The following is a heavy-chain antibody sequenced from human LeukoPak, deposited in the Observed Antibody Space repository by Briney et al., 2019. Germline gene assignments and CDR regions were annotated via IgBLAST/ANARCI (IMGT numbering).Heavy chain of an antibody. D-gene: IGHD4-17*01. CDR2: INPNSGGT. CDR3: ARSVYTHGDYSFDF. Sequence: GASVKVSCKASGYTFTGYYMHWVRQAPGQGLEWMGWINPNSGGTNYAQKFQGRVTMTRNTSISTAYMELSSLRSEDTAVYYCARSVYTHGDYSFDFRGQGTLVTVSS. J-gene: IGHJ4*02. V-gene: IGHV1-2*02. CDR1: GYTFTGYY.